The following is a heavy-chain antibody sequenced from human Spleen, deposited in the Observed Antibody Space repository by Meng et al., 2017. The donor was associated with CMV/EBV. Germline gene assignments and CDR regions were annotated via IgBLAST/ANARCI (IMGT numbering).Heavy chain of an antibody. J-gene: IGHJ4*02. CDR3: ARGNQLTVVNPQDY. D-gene: IGHD2-21*01. CDR2: ISSTSSYI. CDR1: GFTFSTYS. Sequence: GESLKISCAASGFTFSTYSMNWVRQAPGKGLEWVSSISSTSSYIFYADSVKGRFTVSRDNPQNSVYLQMNSLRAEDTAVYYCARGNQLTVVNPQDYWGQGTLVTVSS. V-gene: IGHV3-21*01.